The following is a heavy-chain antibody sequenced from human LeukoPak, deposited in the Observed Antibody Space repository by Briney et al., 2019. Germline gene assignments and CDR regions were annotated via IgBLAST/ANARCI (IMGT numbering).Heavy chain of an antibody. CDR1: GGSISTYH. Sequence: SETLSLTRTVSGGSISTYHWSWIRQPAGKGLEWIGRIYSNEDTRYNPSLKSRVTMSVDTSKNQFSLKLSSVTAADTAVYYCARAAGASGGQYFDYWGQGTLVAVSS. CDR2: IYSNEDT. CDR3: ARAAGASGGQYFDY. J-gene: IGHJ4*02. D-gene: IGHD2-15*01. V-gene: IGHV4-4*07.